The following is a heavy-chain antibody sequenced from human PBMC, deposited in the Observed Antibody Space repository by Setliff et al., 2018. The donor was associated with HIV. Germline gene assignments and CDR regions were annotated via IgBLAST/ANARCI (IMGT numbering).Heavy chain of an antibody. V-gene: IGHV4-59*01. Sequence: SETLSLTCTVSGGSISTYYWSWIRQPPGKRLEWIGYIYYSGSTNYNPSLKSRVTISVDTSKNQFSLKLTSVTAADTAVDYCARDRPSSSWYFNAFDIWGQGTMVTVS. J-gene: IGHJ3*02. D-gene: IGHD6-13*01. CDR1: GGSISTYY. CDR2: IYYSGST. CDR3: ARDRPSSSWYFNAFDI.